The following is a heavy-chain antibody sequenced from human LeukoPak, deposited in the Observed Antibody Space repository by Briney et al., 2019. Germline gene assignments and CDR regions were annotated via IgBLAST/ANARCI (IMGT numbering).Heavy chain of an antibody. CDR3: ARVVTLRYFDWFQNWFDP. CDR2: ISPYNGNT. CDR1: GYTFTSYG. Sequence: ASVKVSCKASGYTFTSYGISWVRQAPGQGLEWMGWISPYNGNTNYAQKLQGRVTMTTDTSTSTAYMELRSLRSDDTAVYYCARVVTLRYFDWFQNWFDPWGQGTLVTVSS. D-gene: IGHD3-9*01. J-gene: IGHJ5*02. V-gene: IGHV1-18*04.